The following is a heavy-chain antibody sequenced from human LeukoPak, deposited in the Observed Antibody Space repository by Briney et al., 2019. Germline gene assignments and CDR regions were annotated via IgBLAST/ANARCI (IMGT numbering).Heavy chain of an antibody. CDR2: IYYSGST. CDR3: ARLWFDSGYDPFADY. D-gene: IGHD5-12*01. J-gene: IGHJ4*02. V-gene: IGHV4-39*07. Sequence: RASETLSLTCTVSGGSISSSSYYWGWIRQPPGKGLEWIGSIYYSGSTYYNPSLKSRVTISVDTSKNQFSLKLSSVTAADTAVYYCARLWFDSGYDPFADYWGQGTLVTVSS. CDR1: GGSISSSSYY.